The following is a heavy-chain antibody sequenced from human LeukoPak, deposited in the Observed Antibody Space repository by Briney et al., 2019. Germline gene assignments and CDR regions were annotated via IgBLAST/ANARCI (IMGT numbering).Heavy chain of an antibody. CDR1: GFTFDDYA. J-gene: IGHJ6*04. CDR2: ISWNSDNI. CDR3: AELGITMIGGV. Sequence: QPGGSLRLSCAASGFTFDDYAMHWVRQAQEKGLEWVSGISWNSDNIGYADSVKGRFTISRDNAKNSLYLQMNSLRAEDTAVYYCAELGITMIGGVWGKGTTVTISS. V-gene: IGHV3-9*01. D-gene: IGHD3-10*02.